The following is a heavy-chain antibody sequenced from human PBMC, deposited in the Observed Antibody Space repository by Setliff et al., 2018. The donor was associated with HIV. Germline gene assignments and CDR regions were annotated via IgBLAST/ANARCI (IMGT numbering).Heavy chain of an antibody. CDR2: IIPILGIA. D-gene: IGHD3-22*01. CDR1: GGTFTSYV. CDR3: ARDNVDSDSRTYLHH. V-gene: IGHV1-69*10. J-gene: IGHJ5*02. Sequence: GASVKVSCKASGGTFTSYVISWVRQAPGQGLEWMGGIIPILGIASYSQKFQGRVTITADKSTSTAYMELSSLRSDDAAVYFCARDNVDSDSRTYLHHWGQGTLVTVSS.